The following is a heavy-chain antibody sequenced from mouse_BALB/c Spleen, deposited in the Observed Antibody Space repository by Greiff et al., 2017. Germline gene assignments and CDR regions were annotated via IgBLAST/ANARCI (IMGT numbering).Heavy chain of an antibody. CDR2: IWRGGST. CDR1: GFSLTSYG. CDR3: AKNTLYGNYGAWFAY. V-gene: IGHV2-5-1*01. Sequence: QVQLQQSGPSLVQPSQSLSITCTVSGFSLTSYGVHWVRQSPGKGLEWLGAIWRGGSTDYNAAFMSRLSITKDNSKSQVFFKMNSLQADDTAIYYCAKNTLYGNYGAWFAYWGQGTLVTVSA. J-gene: IGHJ3*01. D-gene: IGHD2-1*01.